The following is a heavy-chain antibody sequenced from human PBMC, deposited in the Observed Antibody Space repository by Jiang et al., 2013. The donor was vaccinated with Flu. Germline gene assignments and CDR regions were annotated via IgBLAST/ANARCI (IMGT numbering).Heavy chain of an antibody. CDR3: ARRGLGRSGWYYFDY. J-gene: IGHJ4*02. CDR1: GGSISSGGYY. D-gene: IGHD6-19*01. V-gene: IGHV4-31*03. CDR2: IYYSGST. Sequence: GPGLVKPSQTLSLTCTVSGGSISSGGYYWSWIRQHPGKGLEWIGYIYYSGSTYYNPSLKSRVTVSVDTSKNQFSLKLSSVTAADTAVYYCARRGLGRSGWYYFDYWGQGTLVTVSS.